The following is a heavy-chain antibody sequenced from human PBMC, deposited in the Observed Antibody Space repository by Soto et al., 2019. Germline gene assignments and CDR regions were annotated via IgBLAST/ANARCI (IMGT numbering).Heavy chain of an antibody. CDR3: ARETGDYYGSGSYSPLDY. CDR2: GGT. J-gene: IGHJ4*02. Sequence: GGTNYAQKFQGRVTMTRDTSISTAYMELSRLRSDDTAVYYCARETGDYYGSGSYSPLDYWGQGTLVTVSS. V-gene: IGHV1-2*02. D-gene: IGHD3-10*01.